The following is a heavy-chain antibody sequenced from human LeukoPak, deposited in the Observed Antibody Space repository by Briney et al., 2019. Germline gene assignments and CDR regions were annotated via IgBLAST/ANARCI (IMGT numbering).Heavy chain of an antibody. CDR2: IIPIFGTA. Sequence: SVKVSXKASGGTFSSYAISWVRQAPGQGLEWMGRIIPIFGTAKYAQKFQGRVTITTDESTSTAYMELSSLRSEDTAVYYCARDLLDTAMAALDYWGQGTLVTVSS. D-gene: IGHD5-18*01. J-gene: IGHJ4*02. CDR1: GGTFSSYA. CDR3: ARDLLDTAMAALDY. V-gene: IGHV1-69*05.